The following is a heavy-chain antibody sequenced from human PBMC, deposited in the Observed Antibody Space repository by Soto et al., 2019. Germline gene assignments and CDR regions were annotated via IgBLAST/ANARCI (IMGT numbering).Heavy chain of an antibody. D-gene: IGHD3-22*01. Sequence: PSETLSLTCTVSGGSISSYYWSWIRQPPGKGLEWIGYIYYSGSTNYNPSLKSRVTISVDTSKNEFSLKPSSVTAADTAVYYCARYYDSSGYYVYWGQGTLVTVSS. CDR3: ARYYDSSGYYVY. CDR1: GGSISSYY. J-gene: IGHJ4*02. CDR2: IYYSGST. V-gene: IGHV4-59*08.